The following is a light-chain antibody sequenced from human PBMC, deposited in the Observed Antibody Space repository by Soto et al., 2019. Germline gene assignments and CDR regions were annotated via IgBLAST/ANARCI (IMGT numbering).Light chain of an antibody. CDR2: GAS. CDR1: QSVSSSY. Sequence: EIVLTQSPGTLSLSPGERATLSCRASQSVSSSYLAWYQQKPGQAPRLLIYGASSRATGIPDRFSGSGSGTDFTLTISRLEPEDFAVYYCQQYGSSRNFGPRTKGDIK. V-gene: IGKV3-20*01. J-gene: IGKJ3*01. CDR3: QQYGSSRN.